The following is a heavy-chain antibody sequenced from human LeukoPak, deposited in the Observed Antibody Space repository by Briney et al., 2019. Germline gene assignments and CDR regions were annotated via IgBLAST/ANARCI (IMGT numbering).Heavy chain of an antibody. CDR2: FDPEDGET. V-gene: IGHV1-24*01. CDR1: GYTLTELS. Sequence: ASVRVSCKVSGYTLTELSMHWVRQAPGKGLEWMGGFDPEDGETIYAQKFQGRVTMTEDTSTDTAYMELSSLRSEDTAVYYCATDLISYGSGSYSGICSGYWGQGTLVTVPS. CDR3: ATDLISYGSGSYSGICSGY. J-gene: IGHJ4*02. D-gene: IGHD3-10*01.